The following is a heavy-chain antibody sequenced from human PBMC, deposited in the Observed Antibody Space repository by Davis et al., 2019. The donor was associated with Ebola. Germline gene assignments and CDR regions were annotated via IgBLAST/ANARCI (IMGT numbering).Heavy chain of an antibody. D-gene: IGHD2/OR15-2a*01. CDR3: ARLWDTSMPTPPDY. J-gene: IGHJ4*02. CDR2: ICPGDSDT. V-gene: IGHV5-51*01. Sequence: GGSLRLSSKASGYSFTSYWIGWVRQMPGKGLEWMGIICPGDSDTRYSPSFQGQVTFSADKSISTAYLQWSSLKASDTAIYFCARLWDTSMPTPPDYWGQGTLVTVSS. CDR1: GYSFTSYW.